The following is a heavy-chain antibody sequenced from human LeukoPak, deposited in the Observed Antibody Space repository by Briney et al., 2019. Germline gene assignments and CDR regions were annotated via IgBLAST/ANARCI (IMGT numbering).Heavy chain of an antibody. J-gene: IGHJ6*03. V-gene: IGHV4-34*01. Sequence: PSETLSLTCAVYGGSFSGYYWSWIRQPPGKGLEWIGEINHGGSTNYNPSLKSRVTISVDTSKNQFSLKLSSVTAADTAVYYCARQKKGATNYYMDVWGKGTTVTVSS. CDR2: INHGGST. CDR3: ARQKKGATNYYMDV. CDR1: GGSFSGYY. D-gene: IGHD5-24*01.